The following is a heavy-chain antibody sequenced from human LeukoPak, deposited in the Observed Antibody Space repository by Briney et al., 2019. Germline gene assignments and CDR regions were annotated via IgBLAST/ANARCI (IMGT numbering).Heavy chain of an antibody. Sequence: PGGSLRLSCAASGFTFCSYSMNWVRQAPGKGLEWVSSISSSSSYIYYADSVKGTFTISRDNAKNSLYLQMNSLRAEDPAVYYCAELGITMIGGVWGKGATVSISS. D-gene: IGHD3-10*02. CDR3: AELGITMIGGV. CDR1: GFTFCSYS. V-gene: IGHV3-21*01. J-gene: IGHJ6*04. CDR2: ISSSSSYI.